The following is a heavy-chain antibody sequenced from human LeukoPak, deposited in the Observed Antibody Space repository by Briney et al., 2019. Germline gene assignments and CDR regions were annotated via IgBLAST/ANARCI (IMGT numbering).Heavy chain of an antibody. V-gene: IGHV3-23*01. CDR3: AKITKATTPNY. CDR2: ITDSGRKT. D-gene: IGHD4-17*01. Sequence: PGGSVRLSCAASGVTFSNYAMNWVRQASGKGLEWVSGITDSGRKTYYADYVKGRFSISRDNSKNTVYLQMSDLRAEDTAVYYCAKITKATTPNYWGQGTLVTVSS. J-gene: IGHJ4*02. CDR1: GVTFSNYA.